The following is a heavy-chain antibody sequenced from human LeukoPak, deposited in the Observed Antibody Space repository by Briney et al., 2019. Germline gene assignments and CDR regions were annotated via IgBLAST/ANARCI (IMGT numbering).Heavy chain of an antibody. D-gene: IGHD5-18*01. CDR2: ISYDGSNK. J-gene: IGHJ4*02. Sequence: PGGSLRLSCAASGFTFSSYAMHWVRQAPGKGPEWVAVISYDGSNKYYADSVKGRFTISRDNAKNSLYLQMNSLRAEDTAVYYCARGSYGYLGYWGQGTLVTVSS. V-gene: IGHV3-30*04. CDR3: ARGSYGYLGY. CDR1: GFTFSSYA.